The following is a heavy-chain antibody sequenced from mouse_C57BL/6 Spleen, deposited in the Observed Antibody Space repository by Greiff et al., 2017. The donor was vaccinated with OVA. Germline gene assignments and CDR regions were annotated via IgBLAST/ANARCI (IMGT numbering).Heavy chain of an antibody. J-gene: IGHJ2*01. V-gene: IGHV1-80*01. Sequence: VQLKQSGAELVKPGASVKISCKASGYAFSSYWMNWVKQRPGKGLEWIGQIYPGDGDTNYNGKFKGKATLTADKSSSTAYMQLSSLTSEDSAVYFCARSGDYGYYFDYWGQGTTLTVSS. CDR2: IYPGDGDT. D-gene: IGHD1-2*01. CDR3: ARSGDYGYYFDY. CDR1: GYAFSSYW.